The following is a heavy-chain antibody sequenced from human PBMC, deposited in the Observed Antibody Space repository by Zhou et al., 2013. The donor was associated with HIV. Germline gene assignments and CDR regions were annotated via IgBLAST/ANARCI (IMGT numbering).Heavy chain of an antibody. CDR1: GGTFSNYA. J-gene: IGHJ3*02. D-gene: IGHD3-16*01. CDR3: AREGERGDRSNAFDI. V-gene: IGHV1-69*05. CDR2: IISIFGTA. Sequence: QVQLVQSGAEVKKPGSSVKVSCKASGGTFSNYAISWVRQAPGQGLEWMGGIISIFGTANYAQKFQGRVTITTDESTSTAYMELSSLRSEDTAVYYCAREGERGDRSNAFDIWGQGTMVTVSS.